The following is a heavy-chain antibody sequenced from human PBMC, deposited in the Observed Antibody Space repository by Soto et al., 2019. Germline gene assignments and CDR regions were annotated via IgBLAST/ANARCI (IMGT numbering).Heavy chain of an antibody. CDR2: ISSDGSNE. CDR3: AKGRGHSPGKGYYGMAV. J-gene: IGHJ6*02. D-gene: IGHD5-18*01. V-gene: IGHV3-30*18. Sequence: XGSLRRTCAASRFTFSSYDMHWVRQASGKGLEWVAVISSDGSNEHYADSVKGRFTISRDNSRSTLYLQVSSLRTDDSAVYYCAKGRGHSPGKGYYGMAVWGQGTTVTVSS. CDR1: RFTFSSYD.